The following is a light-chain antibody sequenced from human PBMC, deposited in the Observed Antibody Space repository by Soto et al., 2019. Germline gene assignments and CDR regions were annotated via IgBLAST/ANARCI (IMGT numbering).Light chain of an antibody. CDR2: EVT. Sequence: QSVLTQPASVSGSPGQSIAISCTGTFSDVGGYDYVSWYQQHPDKAPKLMLYEVTKRPSGVSNRFSGSKSGNTASLTISGLQPEDEADYYCCSHTSGSTRVFGSGTKLTVL. J-gene: IGLJ1*01. V-gene: IGLV2-14*01. CDR3: CSHTSGSTRV. CDR1: FSDVGGYDY.